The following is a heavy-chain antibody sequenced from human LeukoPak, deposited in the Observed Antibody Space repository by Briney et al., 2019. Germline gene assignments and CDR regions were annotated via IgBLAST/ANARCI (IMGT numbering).Heavy chain of an antibody. J-gene: IGHJ4*02. CDR3: ARADVDTAMVDYFDY. V-gene: IGHV3-74*01. D-gene: IGHD5-18*01. Sequence: GGSLRLSCAASGFTFSSHLMHWVRQAQGTGLVWVSSVKSDGTATNYADSVKGRFTISRDNAKNTLYLQMNSLRAEDTAVYYCARADVDTAMVDYFDYWGQGTLVTVSS. CDR2: VKSDGTAT. CDR1: GFTFSSHL.